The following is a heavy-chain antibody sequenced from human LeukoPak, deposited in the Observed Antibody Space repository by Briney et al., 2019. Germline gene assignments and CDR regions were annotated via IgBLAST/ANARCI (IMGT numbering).Heavy chain of an antibody. D-gene: IGHD5-12*01. J-gene: IGHJ4*02. Sequence: GGSLRLSCAASGFTFSSYAMSWVRQAPGKGLEWVSSISGSGGSAYYADSVKGRFTISRDNSKNTLYLQMNSLRAEDTAVYYCAKDEGYSGYDHFDYWGQGTLVTVSS. CDR2: ISGSGGSA. V-gene: IGHV3-23*01. CDR1: GFTFSSYA. CDR3: AKDEGYSGYDHFDY.